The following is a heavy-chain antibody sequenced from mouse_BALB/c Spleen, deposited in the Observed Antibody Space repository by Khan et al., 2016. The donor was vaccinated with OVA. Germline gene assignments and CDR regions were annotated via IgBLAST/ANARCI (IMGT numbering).Heavy chain of an antibody. CDR3: ARSHSGVAY. V-gene: IGHV1S137*01. Sequence: QVQLKQSGAELVRPGVSVKISCKGSGYTFNDYAMHWVKQSHAQSLEWIGVISTYYGDANYNQKFKGKATMTVDKSSSTAYMELARLTSEDSAIYYCARSHSGVAYWGQGTLVTVS. J-gene: IGHJ3*01. CDR1: GYTFNDYA. CDR2: ISTYYGDA.